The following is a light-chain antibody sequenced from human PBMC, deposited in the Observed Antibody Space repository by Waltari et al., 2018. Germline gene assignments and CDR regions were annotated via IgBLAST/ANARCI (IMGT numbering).Light chain of an antibody. CDR3: LSRDTSSTRV. CDR1: SPRRYS. Sequence: SSELTQDPDVSVALGQTVRLTCQGDSPRRYSASWYQQRPGQAPFLVLYGPDNRPSGSPVRFSGSTSGNTASLTITRAQAEDEGVYYCLSRDTSSTRVFGGGTTLTV. J-gene: IGLJ3*02. V-gene: IGLV3-19*01. CDR2: GPD.